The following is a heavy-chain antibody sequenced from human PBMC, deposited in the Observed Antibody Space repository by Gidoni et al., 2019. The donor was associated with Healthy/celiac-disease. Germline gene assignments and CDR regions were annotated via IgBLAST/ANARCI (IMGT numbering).Heavy chain of an antibody. D-gene: IGHD3-3*01. CDR1: GFPFGDYA. Sequence: EVKLVASGGGLVQPGRSLRLSCTASGFPFGDYAMSWVRQAPGKGLGWVGFIRSKAYGGTTEYAASVKGRFTISRDDSKSIAYLQMNSLKTEDTAVYYCTRAYYDFWSGYPDYWGQGTLVTVSS. CDR2: IRSKAYGGTT. CDR3: TRAYYDFWSGYPDY. V-gene: IGHV3-49*04. J-gene: IGHJ4*02.